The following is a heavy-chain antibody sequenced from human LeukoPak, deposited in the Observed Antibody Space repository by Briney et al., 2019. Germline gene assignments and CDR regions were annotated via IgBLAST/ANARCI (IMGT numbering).Heavy chain of an antibody. D-gene: IGHD6-19*01. CDR3: ARDARSSGWYAERRDWFDP. J-gene: IGHJ5*02. Sequence: PGGSLRLSCAASGLTFTTYWMHWVRQAPGKGLVWVSHINSDGSITSYADSVKGRFTISRDNAKNTLYLQMNSLRAEDTAVYYCARDARSSGWYAERRDWFDPWGQGTLVTVSS. CDR2: INSDGSIT. V-gene: IGHV3-74*01. CDR1: GLTFTTYW.